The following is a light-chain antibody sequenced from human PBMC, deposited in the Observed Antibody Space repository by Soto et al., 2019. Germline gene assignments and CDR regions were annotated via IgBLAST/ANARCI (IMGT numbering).Light chain of an antibody. CDR1: QSVRSS. J-gene: IGKJ4*01. Sequence: EIVMTQSPATLSASPGERATLSCRGSQSVRSSLAWYQQKPGLAPTLLISDASSRASGVPDRFTAVRSGTDFTLTISRLEPEDLAVYYGQQYGSSPLSFGGATKVDIK. CDR2: DAS. V-gene: IGKV3D-20*01. CDR3: QQYGSSPLS.